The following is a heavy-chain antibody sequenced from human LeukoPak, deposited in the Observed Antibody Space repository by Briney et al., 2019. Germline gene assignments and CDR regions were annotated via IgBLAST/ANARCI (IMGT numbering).Heavy chain of an antibody. CDR3: AKDRSPGYDFWSGSTGPVDY. D-gene: IGHD3-3*01. Sequence: PGGSLRLSCAASGFTFDDYAMHWVRQAPGKGLEWVSGISWDSGSIGYADSVKGRFTISRDNAKNSLYLQMNSLRAEDTALYYCAKDRSPGYDFWSGSTGPVDYWGQGTLVTVSS. V-gene: IGHV3-9*01. CDR1: GFTFDDYA. CDR2: ISWDSGSI. J-gene: IGHJ4*02.